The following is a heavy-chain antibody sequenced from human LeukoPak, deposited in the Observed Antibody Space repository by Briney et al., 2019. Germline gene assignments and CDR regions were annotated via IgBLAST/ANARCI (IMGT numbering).Heavy chain of an antibody. Sequence: SETLSLTCAVYGGSFSGYYWSWIRQPPGKGLEWIGEINHSGSTNYNPSLKSRVTISVDTSKNQFSLKLSSMTAADTAVYYCARTDGYNYWWYFDLWGRGTLVTVSS. CDR3: ARTDGYNYWWYFDL. D-gene: IGHD5-24*01. J-gene: IGHJ2*01. CDR2: INHSGST. V-gene: IGHV4-34*01. CDR1: GGSFSGYY.